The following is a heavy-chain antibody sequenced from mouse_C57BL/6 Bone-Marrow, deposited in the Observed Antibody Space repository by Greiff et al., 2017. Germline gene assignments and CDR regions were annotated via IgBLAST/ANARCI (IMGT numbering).Heavy chain of an antibody. V-gene: IGHV5-17*01. D-gene: IGHD1-1*01. Sequence: EVHLVESGGGLVKPGGSLKLSCAASGFTFSDYGMHWVRQAPEKGLEWVAYISSGSSTIYYADTVKGRFTISRDNAKNTLFLQMTSLRSEDTAMYYCARGIYYEGEYFDYWGQGTTLTVSS. CDR1: GFTFSDYG. J-gene: IGHJ2*01. CDR2: ISSGSSTI. CDR3: ARGIYYEGEYFDY.